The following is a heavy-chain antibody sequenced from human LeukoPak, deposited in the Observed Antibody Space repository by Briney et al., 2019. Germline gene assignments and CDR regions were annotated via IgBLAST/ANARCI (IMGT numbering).Heavy chain of an antibody. Sequence: SETLSLTCTVSGGSVSSGSYYWSWIRQPPGKGLEWIGYIYYSGSTYYNPSLKSRVTISVDASKNQFSLKLSSVTAADTAVYYCARGIRSGEDFDYWGQGTLVTVSS. V-gene: IGHV4-31*03. D-gene: IGHD4-17*01. J-gene: IGHJ4*02. CDR1: GGSVSSGSYY. CDR2: IYYSGST. CDR3: ARGIRSGEDFDY.